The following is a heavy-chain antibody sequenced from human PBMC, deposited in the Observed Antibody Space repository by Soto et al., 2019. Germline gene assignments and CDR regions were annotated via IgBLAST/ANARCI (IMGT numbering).Heavy chain of an antibody. CDR3: AGVEDYFDSSGYAH. Sequence: ASVKVSCKASGYSFTNYGITWVRQAPGQGLEWMGWISAYNGNTYYAENLQGRFSMTTDTSTNTAYMELRTLGPEDTAVYYCAGVEDYFDSSGYAHWGQGSVVTVAS. J-gene: IGHJ4*02. D-gene: IGHD3-22*01. V-gene: IGHV1-18*04. CDR1: GYSFTNYG. CDR2: ISAYNGNT.